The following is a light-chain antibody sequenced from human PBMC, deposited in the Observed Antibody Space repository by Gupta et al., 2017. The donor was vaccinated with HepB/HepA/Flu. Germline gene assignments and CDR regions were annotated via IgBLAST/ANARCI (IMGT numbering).Light chain of an antibody. Sequence: EIVLTQSPGTLSLSPGERATLSCRASQSVSSSYLAWYQQKPGQAPRLLIYGASSRATGIPDRFSGSGSGTDFTLTTSRLEPEDFAVYYCQQEGSSPLTFGGGTKVEIK. CDR3: QQEGSSPLT. V-gene: IGKV3-20*01. CDR2: GAS. J-gene: IGKJ4*01. CDR1: QSVSSSY.